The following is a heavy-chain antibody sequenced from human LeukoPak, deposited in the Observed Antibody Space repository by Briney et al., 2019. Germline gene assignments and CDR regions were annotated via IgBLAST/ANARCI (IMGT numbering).Heavy chain of an antibody. CDR2: IWYDGDNK. D-gene: IGHD6-19*01. Sequence: GGSLRLSCAASGFTFSSYGMHWVRQAPGKGLEWVAVIWYDGDNKYYADSVKGRFTISRDNSKNTLYLQMNSLRAEDTAVYYCARGGGLSSGWYYFDYWGQGALVTVSS. CDR3: ARGGGLSSGWYYFDY. J-gene: IGHJ4*02. V-gene: IGHV3-33*01. CDR1: GFTFSSYG.